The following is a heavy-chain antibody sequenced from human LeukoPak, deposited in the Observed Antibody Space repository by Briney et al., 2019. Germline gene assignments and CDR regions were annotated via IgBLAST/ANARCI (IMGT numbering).Heavy chain of an antibody. CDR2: ISSDGSKT. CDR1: GFTFSSYG. J-gene: IGHJ4*02. CDR3: ARGYSYGDF. D-gene: IGHD5-18*01. V-gene: IGHV3-30*03. Sequence: TGGSLRLSCAASGFTFSSYGMHWVRQAPGKGLEWVADISSDGSKTFYRDSVEGRFTISRDDSKKTLYLQMSSLTADDTAVYYCARGYSYGDFWGQGTLVTVSS.